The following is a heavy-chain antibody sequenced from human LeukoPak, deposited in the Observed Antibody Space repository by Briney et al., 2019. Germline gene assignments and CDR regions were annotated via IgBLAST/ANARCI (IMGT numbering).Heavy chain of an antibody. CDR2: ISSSSSYI. D-gene: IGHD6-19*01. CDR3: ARDRSRGIAVAGTGDYFDY. Sequence: PGGSLRLSCAASGFTFSSYSMNWVRQAPGKGLEWVSSISSSSSYIYYADSVKGRFTISRDNAKNSLYLQMNSLRAEDTGVYYCARDRSRGIAVAGTGDYFDYWGQGTLVTVSS. V-gene: IGHV3-21*01. J-gene: IGHJ4*02. CDR1: GFTFSSYS.